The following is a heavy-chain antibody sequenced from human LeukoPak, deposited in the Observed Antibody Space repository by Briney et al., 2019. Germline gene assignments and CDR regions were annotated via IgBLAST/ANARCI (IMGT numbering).Heavy chain of an antibody. CDR2: IWYDGSNK. V-gene: IGHV3-33*01. CDR1: GFTFSSYG. Sequence: GSLRLSCAASGFTFSSYGMHWVRQAPGKGLEWVAVIWYDGSNKYYADSVKGRFTISRDNSKNTLYLQMNSLRAEDTAVYYCGGATTGSPVWGQGTLVTVSS. CDR3: GGATTGSPV. J-gene: IGHJ4*02. D-gene: IGHD1-26*01.